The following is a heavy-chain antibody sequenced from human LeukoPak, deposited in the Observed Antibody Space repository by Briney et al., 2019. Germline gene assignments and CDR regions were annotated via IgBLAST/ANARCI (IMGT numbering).Heavy chain of an antibody. Sequence: GGSLRLSCAASGFTFSSYSMNWVRQAPGKGLVWVSRINSDGSSTSYADSVKGRFTISRDNAKNTLYLQMNSLRAEDTAVYYCARGGKNDYGDYVLDYWGQGTLVTVSS. D-gene: IGHD4-17*01. CDR1: GFTFSSYS. CDR2: INSDGSST. CDR3: ARGGKNDYGDYVLDY. V-gene: IGHV3-74*01. J-gene: IGHJ4*02.